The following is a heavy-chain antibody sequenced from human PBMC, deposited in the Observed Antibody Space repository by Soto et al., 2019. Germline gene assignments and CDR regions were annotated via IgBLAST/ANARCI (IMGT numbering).Heavy chain of an antibody. J-gene: IGHJ4*02. CDR2: IIPIFGTA. Sequence: SVKVSCKASGGTLSSYAISWVRQAPGQGLEWMGGIIPIFGTANYAQKFQGRVTITADESTSTAYMELSSLRSEDTAVYYCARSYYYGSGSYFEFDYWGQGTLVTVSS. D-gene: IGHD3-10*01. V-gene: IGHV1-69*13. CDR3: ARSYYYGSGSYFEFDY. CDR1: GGTLSSYA.